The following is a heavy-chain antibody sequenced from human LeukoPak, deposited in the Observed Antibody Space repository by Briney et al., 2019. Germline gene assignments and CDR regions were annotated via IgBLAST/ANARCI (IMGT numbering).Heavy chain of an antibody. CDR3: ARMYYYGSGSYNWFDP. D-gene: IGHD3-10*01. V-gene: IGHV1-18*01. CDR2: ISAYNGNT. Sequence: GASAKVSCKASGYTFTSYGISWVRQAPGQGLEWMGWISAYNGNTNYAQKLQGRVTMTTDTSTSTVYMELRSLRSDDTAVYYCARMYYYGSGSYNWFDPWGQGTLVTVSS. J-gene: IGHJ5*02. CDR1: GYTFTSYG.